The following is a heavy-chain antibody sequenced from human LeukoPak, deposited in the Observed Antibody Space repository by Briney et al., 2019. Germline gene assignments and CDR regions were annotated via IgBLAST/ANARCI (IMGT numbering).Heavy chain of an antibody. J-gene: IGHJ6*02. D-gene: IGHD6-13*01. CDR3: ARGWVSYYYYYGMDV. Sequence: SETLSLTCAVYGGSFSGYYWSWIRQPPGKGLEWIGEINHSGSTNYNPSLKSRVTISVDTSKNQFSLKLSSVTAADTAVYYCARGWVSYYYYYGMDVWGQGTTVTVSS. V-gene: IGHV4-34*01. CDR2: INHSGST. CDR1: GGSFSGYY.